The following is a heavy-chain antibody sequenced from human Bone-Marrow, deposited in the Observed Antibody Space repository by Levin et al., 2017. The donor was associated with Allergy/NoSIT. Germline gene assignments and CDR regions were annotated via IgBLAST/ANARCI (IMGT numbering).Heavy chain of an antibody. D-gene: IGHD3-10*01. V-gene: IGHV4-30-4*01. CDR1: GDSMSGGNYY. CDR2: INNHGAT. J-gene: IGHJ2*01. Sequence: PSETLSLTCSVSGDSMSGGNYYWNWIRQSAGRGLEWIGYINNHGATHYNPSLQSRASMSVEVSKNQFSLKLTSVTAADTAVYYCVGVDVDVMMSYKMYFDFWGRGTLVTVSS. CDR3: VGVDVDVMMSYKMYFDF.